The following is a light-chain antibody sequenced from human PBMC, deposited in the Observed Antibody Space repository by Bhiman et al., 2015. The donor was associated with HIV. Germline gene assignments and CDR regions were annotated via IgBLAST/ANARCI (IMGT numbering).Light chain of an antibody. CDR2: DNN. J-gene: IGLJ2*01. CDR3: QSYDSSLNGPMV. Sequence: LTQPHSVSESPGKTVTISCTRSSGNIAHNYVQWYQQLPGTVPKLLIYDNNNRPSGVPDRFSGSKSGTSASLAITGLQAEDEADYYCQSYDSSLNGPMVFGGGTKLTVL. V-gene: IGLV1-40*01. CDR1: SGNIAHNY.